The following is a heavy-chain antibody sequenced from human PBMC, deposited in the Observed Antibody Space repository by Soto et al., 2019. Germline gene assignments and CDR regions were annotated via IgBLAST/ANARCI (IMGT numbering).Heavy chain of an antibody. J-gene: IGHJ4*02. CDR2: IHYSGSS. V-gene: IGHV4-31*03. CDR1: GGSISSGGYY. Sequence: QVQLQESGPGLVKPSQTLSLTCIVSGGSISSGGYYWSWIRQHPGKDLEWIGSIHYSGSSDDNPSLKCRINISLDTSKNQFSLKLISVTAADTAVYYCARDTGYGSFDHWGQGTLVTVSS. D-gene: IGHD5-12*01. CDR3: ARDTGYGSFDH.